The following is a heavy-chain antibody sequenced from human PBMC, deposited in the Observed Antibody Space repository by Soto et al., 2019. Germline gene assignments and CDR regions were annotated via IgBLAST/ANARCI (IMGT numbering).Heavy chain of an antibody. D-gene: IGHD1-26*01. Sequence: EVHLVESGGGLVQTGGSLRLSCAIFESTVSRDWMNWVRQAPGKGLEWVAHINQDGSEKYYVDSVKGRFTISRDNAKKSPYLQMNGLRPVDRAMYYGSGGVGDAFWGQGTLVTVSS. CDR2: INQDGSEK. J-gene: IGHJ4*02. CDR3: SGGVGDAF. V-gene: IGHV3-7*04. CDR1: ESTVSRDW.